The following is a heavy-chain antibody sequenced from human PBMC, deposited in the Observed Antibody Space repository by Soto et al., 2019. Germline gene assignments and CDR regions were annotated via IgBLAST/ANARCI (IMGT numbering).Heavy chain of an antibody. CDR2: IHSDGNT. V-gene: IGHV3-53*01. J-gene: IGHJ2*01. CDR3: ARIGVVAGLPQNFDL. Sequence: GGSLRLSCAASGFTVSGNYISWVRQAPGKGLEWVSVIHSDGNTYHSGSVWGRFTISGDNSKNTVFLQMNSLRAKDTAVYFCARIGVVAGLPQNFDLWGRGTLVTVSS. CDR1: GFTVSGNY. D-gene: IGHD6-6*01.